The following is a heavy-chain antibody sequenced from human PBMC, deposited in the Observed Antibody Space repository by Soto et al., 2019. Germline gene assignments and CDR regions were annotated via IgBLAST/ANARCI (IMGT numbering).Heavy chain of an antibody. CDR2: ISSSGSFI. D-gene: IGHD3-10*01. J-gene: IGHJ4*02. CDR1: GFTFSSYS. V-gene: IGHV3-21*01. CDR3: ACGYFGSGSFFDC. Sequence: EVRLVESGGGLVKPGGSLRLSCAASGFTFSSYSMNWVRQAPGKGLEWVSSISSSGSFIYYADSVKGRFTISRGTAKTSLCLQLNILRAEDTAVYYCACGYFGSGSFFDCWGQGFVVIVSS.